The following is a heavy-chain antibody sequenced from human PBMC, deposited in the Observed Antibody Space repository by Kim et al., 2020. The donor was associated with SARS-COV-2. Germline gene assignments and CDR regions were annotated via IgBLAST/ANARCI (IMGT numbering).Heavy chain of an antibody. J-gene: IGHJ4*02. CDR3: ARHVFYFDY. Sequence: RPYFNPALESRVTISVDTSKNQFSLKLSSVTAADTAVYYCARHVFYFDYWGQGTLVTVSS. D-gene: IGHD2-8*01. CDR2: RP. V-gene: IGHV4-39*01.